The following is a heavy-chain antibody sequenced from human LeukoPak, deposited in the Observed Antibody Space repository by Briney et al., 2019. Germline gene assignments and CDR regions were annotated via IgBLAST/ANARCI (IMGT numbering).Heavy chain of an antibody. CDR3: ALHSGSYYSFDY. D-gene: IGHD1-26*01. CDR2: IYYSGST. V-gene: IGHV4-39*07. Sequence: GSLRLSCTASGFTFSSYAVSWVRQPPGKGLEWIGSIYYSGSTYYNPSLKSRVTISVDTSKNQFSLKLSSVTAADTAVYYCALHSGSYYSFDYWGQGTLVTVSS. CDR1: GFTFSSYA. J-gene: IGHJ4*02.